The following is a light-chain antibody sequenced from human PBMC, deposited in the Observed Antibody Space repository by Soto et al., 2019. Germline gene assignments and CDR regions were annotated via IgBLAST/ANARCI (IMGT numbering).Light chain of an antibody. Sequence: IQMTQSPSSLSASVGDTVTITCRASQGIRNDLGWYQQKPGKAPKLLIHAASSLESGVPTRFSGSGSGTDFTFTISSLQAADFATYYCLQDYSYPWTFGQGNKVEI. CDR3: LQDYSYPWT. V-gene: IGKV1-6*01. CDR1: QGIRND. CDR2: AAS. J-gene: IGKJ1*01.